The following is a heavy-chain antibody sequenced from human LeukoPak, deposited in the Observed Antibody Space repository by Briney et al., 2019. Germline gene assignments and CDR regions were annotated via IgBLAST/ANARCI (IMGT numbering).Heavy chain of an antibody. D-gene: IGHD1-26*01. CDR2: INHSGST. J-gene: IGHJ4*02. CDR3: AGHWGSGSYLFDY. Sequence: SETLSLTCAVYGGSFSGYYCSWIRQPPGKGLEWIGEINHSGSTNYNPSLKSRVTISVDTSKNQFSLKLSSVTAADTAVYYCAGHWGSGSYLFDYWGQGTLVTVSS. CDR1: GGSFSGYY. V-gene: IGHV4-34*01.